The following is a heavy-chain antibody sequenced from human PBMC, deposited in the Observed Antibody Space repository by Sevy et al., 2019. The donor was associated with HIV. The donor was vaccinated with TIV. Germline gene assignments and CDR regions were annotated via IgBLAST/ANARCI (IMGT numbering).Heavy chain of an antibody. D-gene: IGHD4-17*01. CDR2: IYYSGST. Sequence: SETLSLTCTVSGGSVSRSTYYWGWLRQPPGKGLEWIGSIYYSGSTYYNPSLKSQVTISVDTSKNQFSLKLSSVTAADTAVYYCARHSSMTTVTMNYWGQGTLVTVSS. V-gene: IGHV4-39*01. J-gene: IGHJ4*02. CDR1: GGSVSRSTYY. CDR3: ARHSSMTTVTMNY.